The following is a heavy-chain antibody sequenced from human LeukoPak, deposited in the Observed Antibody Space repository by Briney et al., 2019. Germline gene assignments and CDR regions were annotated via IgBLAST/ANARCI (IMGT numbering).Heavy chain of an antibody. CDR2: IVVGSGNT. D-gene: IGHD4-17*01. Sequence: VKVSCKASGFTFTSSAMQWVRQARGQRLEWIGWIVVGSGNTNYAQKFQERVTITRDMSTSTAYMELSSLRSEDTAVYYCAIIGSTVTTFYYYYYGMDVWGQGTTVTVSS. CDR1: GFTFTSSA. V-gene: IGHV1-58*02. CDR3: AIIGSTVTTFYYYYYGMDV. J-gene: IGHJ6*02.